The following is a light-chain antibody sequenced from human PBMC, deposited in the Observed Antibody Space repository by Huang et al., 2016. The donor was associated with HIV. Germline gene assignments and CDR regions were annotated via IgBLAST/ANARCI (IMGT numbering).Light chain of an antibody. CDR1: QSISSY. CDR3: QQSYSTLT. J-gene: IGKJ4*01. CDR2: AAS. Sequence: DIQMTQSPSSLSASVGDRVTITCRASQSISSYLNWYQQKPGKAPKLLNYAASSLQSGVPSRYSGGGSGTDFTLTISSLQAEDYATYYCQQSYSTLTFGGGTKVEIK. V-gene: IGKV1-39*01.